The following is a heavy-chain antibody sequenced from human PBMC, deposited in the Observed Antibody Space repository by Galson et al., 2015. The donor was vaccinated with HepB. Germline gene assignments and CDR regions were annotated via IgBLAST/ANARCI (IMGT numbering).Heavy chain of an antibody. CDR1: GFTFSDYY. Sequence: SLRLSCAASGFTFSDYYMSWIRQAPGKGLEWVSYISSSGSTIYYADSVKGRFTISRDNAKNSLYLQMNSLRAEDTAVYYCARPHTIFGVVTPLEYWGQGTLVTVSS. V-gene: IGHV3-11*01. CDR2: ISSSGSTI. D-gene: IGHD3-3*01. J-gene: IGHJ4*02. CDR3: ARPHTIFGVVTPLEY.